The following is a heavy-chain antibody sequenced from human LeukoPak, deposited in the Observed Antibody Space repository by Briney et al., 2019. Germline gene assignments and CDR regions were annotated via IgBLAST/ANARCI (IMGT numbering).Heavy chain of an antibody. Sequence: ASVKVSCKASGGTFSSYAISWVRQAPGQGLEWMGRIIPILGIANYAQKFQGRVTITADKSTSTAYMELSSLRSEDTAVYYCARAGPMSRDGYNFEDYWGQGTLVTVSS. CDR2: IIPILGIA. D-gene: IGHD5-24*01. CDR3: ARAGPMSRDGYNFEDY. CDR1: GGTFSSYA. J-gene: IGHJ4*02. V-gene: IGHV1-69*04.